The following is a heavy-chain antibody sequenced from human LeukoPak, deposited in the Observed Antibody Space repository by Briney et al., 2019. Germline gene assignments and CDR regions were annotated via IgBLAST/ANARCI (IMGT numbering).Heavy chain of an antibody. J-gene: IGHJ4*02. CDR1: GGSISSGGYY. D-gene: IGHD4-23*01. CDR2: IYYSGST. Sequence: TASETLSLTCTVSGGSISSGGYYWSWIRQPPGKGLEWIGYIYYSGSTYYNPSLKSRVTISVDTSKNQFSLKLSSVTAADTAVYYCARTPVITRAIDYWGQGTLVTVSS. V-gene: IGHV4-31*03. CDR3: ARTPVITRAIDY.